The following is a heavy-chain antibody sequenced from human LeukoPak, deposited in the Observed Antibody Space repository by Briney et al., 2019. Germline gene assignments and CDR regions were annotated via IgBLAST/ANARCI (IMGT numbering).Heavy chain of an antibody. D-gene: IGHD1-14*01. Sequence: SETLSLTCTVSGGSISSSSYYWGWIRQPPGKGLEWIGSIYYSGSTYYNPSLKSRVTISVDTSKNQFSLKLSSVTAADTAVYYCARNTLRRGWFDPWGQGTLVTVSS. CDR1: GGSISSSSYY. CDR2: IYYSGST. V-gene: IGHV4-39*01. J-gene: IGHJ5*02. CDR3: ARNTLRRGWFDP.